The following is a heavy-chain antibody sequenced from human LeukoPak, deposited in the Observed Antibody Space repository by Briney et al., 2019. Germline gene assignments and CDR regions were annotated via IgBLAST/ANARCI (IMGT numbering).Heavy chain of an antibody. CDR2: IRYDGSNK. V-gene: IGHV3-30*02. CDR3: ARDIGVPPYYFDY. CDR1: GFTFSSYS. J-gene: IGHJ4*02. Sequence: QPGGSLRLSCAASGFTFSSYSMHWVRQAPGKGLEWVAFIRYDGSNKYYADSVKGRFTISRDNSKNTLYLQMNSLRAEDTAVYYCARDIGVPPYYFDYWGQGTLVTVSS. D-gene: IGHD3-10*01.